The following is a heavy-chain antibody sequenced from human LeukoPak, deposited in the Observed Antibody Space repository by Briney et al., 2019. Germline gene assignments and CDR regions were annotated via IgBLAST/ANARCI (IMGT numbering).Heavy chain of an antibody. D-gene: IGHD1-7*01. CDR3: ARVGLWHYPVDS. Sequence: TGGSLRLSCAASGFTFSGYWMSWVRQAPGKGLEWVANIKQDGSEESYVDSVKGRFTISRDNAKNSLYLQMNSLRAEDTAVYYCARVGLWHYPVDSWGQGTLVTVSS. CDR1: GFTFSGYW. J-gene: IGHJ4*02. V-gene: IGHV3-7*01. CDR2: IKQDGSEE.